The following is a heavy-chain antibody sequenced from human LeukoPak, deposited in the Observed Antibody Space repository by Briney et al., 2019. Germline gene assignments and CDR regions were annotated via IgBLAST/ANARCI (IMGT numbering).Heavy chain of an antibody. CDR3: ARTHCSSTSCYSHNWFDP. CDR2: VSSSSSYI. Sequence: GGSLSLSCAASGFTFSSYSMNWVRQAPGKGLEWVSSVSSSSSYIYYADSVKGRFTISRDNAKNSLYLQMNSLRAEDTAVYYCARTHCSSTSCYSHNWFDPWGQGTLVTVSS. V-gene: IGHV3-21*01. J-gene: IGHJ5*02. D-gene: IGHD2-2*02. CDR1: GFTFSSYS.